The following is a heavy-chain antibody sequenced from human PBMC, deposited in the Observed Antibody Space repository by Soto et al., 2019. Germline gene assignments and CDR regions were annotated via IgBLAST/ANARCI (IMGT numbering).Heavy chain of an antibody. CDR1: GGSISSGSYY. J-gene: IGHJ4*02. D-gene: IGHD3-22*01. CDR3: ARSDSSGKTRYYFDH. CDR2: IYSTEST. V-gene: IGHV4-31*03. Sequence: QVQLQESGPGLVKPSQTLSLTCTVSGGSISSGSYYWSWLRQHPGKGLECIGYIYSTESTNYTPSLKSRLSISVDMSASQFSLKLSSVTVADTAVYYCARSDSSGKTRYYFDHWGQGTLVTVSS.